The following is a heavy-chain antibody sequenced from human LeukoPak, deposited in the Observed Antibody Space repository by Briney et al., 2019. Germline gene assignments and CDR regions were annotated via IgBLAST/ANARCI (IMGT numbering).Heavy chain of an antibody. J-gene: IGHJ4*02. CDR2: INPSSGGT. V-gene: IGHV1-2*02. D-gene: IGHD5-24*01. CDR1: GYTFTGCY. Sequence: GASVKVSCKASGYTFTGCYMHWVRQAPGQGLEWMGWINPSSGGTSYAQKFQGRVTMTRDTSISTAYMELSRLRSDDTAVYYCARERVEMATITADRLYYFDYWGQGTLVTVSS. CDR3: ARERVEMATITADRLYYFDY.